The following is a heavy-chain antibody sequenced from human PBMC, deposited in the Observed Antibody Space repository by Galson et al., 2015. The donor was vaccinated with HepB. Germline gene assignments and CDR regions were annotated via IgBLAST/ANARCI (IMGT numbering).Heavy chain of an antibody. CDR1: GFTFSSYS. V-gene: IGHV3-21*01. J-gene: IGHJ6*02. D-gene: IGHD2-8*01. CDR3: AREGSGYCTNGVWCGGYYYYGMDV. CDR2: ISSSSSYI. Sequence: SLRLSCAASGFTFSSYSMNWVRQAPGKGLEWVSSISSSSSYIYYADSVKGRFTISRDNAKNSLYLQMNSLRAEDTAVYYCAREGSGYCTNGVWCGGYYYYGMDVWGQGTTVTVSS.